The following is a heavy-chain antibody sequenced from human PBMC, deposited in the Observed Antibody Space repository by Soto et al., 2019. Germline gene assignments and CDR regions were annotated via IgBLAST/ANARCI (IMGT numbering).Heavy chain of an antibody. J-gene: IGHJ4*02. V-gene: IGHV4-30-2*01. CDR3: ARGAASIAAPYYFDY. Sequence: SETLSLTCTVYGGSFSGYSWSWIRQPPGKGLEWIGYIYHSGSTYYNPSLKSRVTISVDRSKNQFSLKLSSVTAADTAVYYCARGAASIAAPYYFDYWGQGTLVTVSS. CDR2: IYHSGST. D-gene: IGHD6-6*01. CDR1: GGSFSGYS.